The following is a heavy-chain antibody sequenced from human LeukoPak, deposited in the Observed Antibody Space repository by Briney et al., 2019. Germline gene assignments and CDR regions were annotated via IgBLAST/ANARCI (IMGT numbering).Heavy chain of an antibody. D-gene: IGHD3-10*01. J-gene: IGHJ6*03. Sequence: PSETLSLTCTVSGGSISSGSYYWSWIRQPAGKGLEWIGRIYTSGSTNYNPSLKSRVTIAVDTSKNQFSLKLSSVTAADTAVYYFARGRILLWFGELLPAYMDVWGKGTTVTISS. CDR2: IYTSGST. CDR3: ARGRILLWFGELLPAYMDV. CDR1: GGSISSGSYY. V-gene: IGHV4-61*02.